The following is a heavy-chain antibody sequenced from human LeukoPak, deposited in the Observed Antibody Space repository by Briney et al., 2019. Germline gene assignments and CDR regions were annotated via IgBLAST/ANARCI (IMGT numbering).Heavy chain of an antibody. CDR1: GGSISSHY. Sequence: SSETLSLTCTVSGGSISSHYWSWIRQPPGKGLEWVSAISGSGGSTYYADSVKGRFTISRDNSKNTLYLQMNSLRAEDTAVYYCAKIPKIYYYYYYYMDVWGKGTTGTAS. CDR3: AKIPKIYYYYYYYMDV. J-gene: IGHJ6*03. CDR2: ISGSGGST. D-gene: IGHD2-21*01. V-gene: IGHV3-23*01.